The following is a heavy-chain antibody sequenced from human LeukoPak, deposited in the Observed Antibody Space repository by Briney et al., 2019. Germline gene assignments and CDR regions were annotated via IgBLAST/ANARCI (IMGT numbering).Heavy chain of an antibody. CDR3: ARDAHGDYVPKKYFQH. Sequence: ASVKVSCEASGYTFTSYYMHWVRQAPGQGLEWMGIINPSGGSTSYAQKFQGRVTMTRDTSTSTVYMELSSLRSEDTAVYYCARDAHGDYVPKKYFQHWGQGTLVTVSS. J-gene: IGHJ1*01. D-gene: IGHD4-17*01. V-gene: IGHV1-46*01. CDR1: GYTFTSYY. CDR2: INPSGGST.